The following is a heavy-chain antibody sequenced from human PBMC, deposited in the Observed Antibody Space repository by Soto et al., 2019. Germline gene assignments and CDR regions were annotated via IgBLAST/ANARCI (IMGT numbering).Heavy chain of an antibody. V-gene: IGHV3-23*01. J-gene: IGHJ3*02. Sequence: EVQLLESGGGLVEPGGSLRLSCAASGFTLRTYVMSWVRQPPGKGLEWVSSISGSDGTSYYGDSVKGRFTISRDNSKNTLYMPMNSLGADDTAVDYWAKDQSVGRYYEFWSGSIMRPDAVDIWGHGTMVTVSS. CDR2: ISGSDGTS. D-gene: IGHD3-3*01. CDR1: GFTLRTYV. CDR3: AKDQSVGRYYEFWSGSIMRPDAVDI.